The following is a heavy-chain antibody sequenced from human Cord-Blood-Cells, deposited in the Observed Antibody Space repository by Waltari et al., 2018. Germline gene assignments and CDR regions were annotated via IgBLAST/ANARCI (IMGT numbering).Heavy chain of an antibody. Sequence: EVQLVESGGGLVQPGRSLKLSCAASGFTFSGSAMHWVRQASGKGLEWVGRIRSKANSYATAYAASVKGRFTISRDDSKNTAYLQMNSLKTEDTAVYYCTRPGIAAAGDAFDIWGQGTMVTVSS. V-gene: IGHV3-73*02. D-gene: IGHD6-13*01. J-gene: IGHJ3*02. CDR3: TRPGIAAAGDAFDI. CDR2: IRSKANSYAT. CDR1: GFTFSGSA.